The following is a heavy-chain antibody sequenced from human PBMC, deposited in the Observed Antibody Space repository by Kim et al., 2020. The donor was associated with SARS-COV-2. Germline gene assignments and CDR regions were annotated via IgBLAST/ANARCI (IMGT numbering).Heavy chain of an antibody. CDR1: GFIVSNHA. D-gene: IGHD3-10*01. V-gene: IGHV3-7*01. Sequence: GGSLRLSCAASGFIVSNHAMPWVRQAPGKGLEWVACVTQDGSVQEYVDSVMGRFTISRDAAKNSVFLQMNSLRVEDTALYYCVRGHVAGDSWCQGTLVTV. CDR3: VRGHVAGDS. CDR2: VTQDGSVQ. J-gene: IGHJ4*02.